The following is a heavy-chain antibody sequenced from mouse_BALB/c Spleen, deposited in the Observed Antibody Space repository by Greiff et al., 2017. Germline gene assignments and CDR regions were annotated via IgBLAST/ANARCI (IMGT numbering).Heavy chain of an antibody. V-gene: IGHV1-7*01. CDR1: GYTFTSYW. CDR3: AREDMITHWYFDV. D-gene: IGHD2-4*01. Sequence: QVQLQQSGAELAKPGASVKMSCKASGYTFTSYWMHWVKQRPGQGLEWIGYINPSTGYTEYNQKFKDKATLTADKSSSTAYMQLSSLTSEDSAVYYCAREDMITHWYFDVWGAGTTVTVSS. J-gene: IGHJ1*01. CDR2: INPSTGYT.